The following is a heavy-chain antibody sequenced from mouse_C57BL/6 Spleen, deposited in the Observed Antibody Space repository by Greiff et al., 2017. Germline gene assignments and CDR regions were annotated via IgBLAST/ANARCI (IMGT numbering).Heavy chain of an antibody. V-gene: IGHV1-50*01. Sequence: QVQLQQPGAELVRPGASVKLSCKASGYTFTSYWMQWVKQRPGQGLEWIGEIDPSDSYTNYNQKFKGKATLTVDTSASTAYMQLSSLTSEDSACYYCARRRLLPLFYYWGQGATLAVSS. J-gene: IGHJ2*01. CDR1: GYTFTSYW. D-gene: IGHD2-3*01. CDR3: ARRRLLPLFYY. CDR2: IDPSDSYT.